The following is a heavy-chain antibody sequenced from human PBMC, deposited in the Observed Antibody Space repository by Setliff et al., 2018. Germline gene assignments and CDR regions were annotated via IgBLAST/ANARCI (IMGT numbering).Heavy chain of an antibody. CDR2: IDWDDDK. V-gene: IGHV2-70*11. Sequence: SGPTLVNPTQTLTLTCTFSGFSPSTSGMCVSWIRQPPGKALEWLARIDWDDDKYYRTSLKTRLTISKDTSKNQVVLTMTNMDPVDTATYYCARIRPDYDFWSGYYGAYYYYYMDVWGKGTTVTVSS. CDR1: GFSPSTSGMC. CDR3: ARIRPDYDFWSGYYGAYYYYYMDV. D-gene: IGHD3-3*01. J-gene: IGHJ6*03.